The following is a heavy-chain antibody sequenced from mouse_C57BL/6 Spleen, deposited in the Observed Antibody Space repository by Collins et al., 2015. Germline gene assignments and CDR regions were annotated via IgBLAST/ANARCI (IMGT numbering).Heavy chain of an antibody. Sequence: QVQLQQPGAELVKPGASVKLSCKASGYTFTSYWMHWVKQRPGQGLEWIGMIHPNSGSTNYNEKFKSKATLTVDKSSSTAYMQLSSLTSEDSAVYYCARQSITTGTFDYWGQGTTLTVSS. V-gene: IGHV1-64*01. CDR1: GYTFTSYW. CDR3: ARQSITTGTFDY. J-gene: IGHJ2*01. CDR2: IHPNSGST. D-gene: IGHD1-1*01.